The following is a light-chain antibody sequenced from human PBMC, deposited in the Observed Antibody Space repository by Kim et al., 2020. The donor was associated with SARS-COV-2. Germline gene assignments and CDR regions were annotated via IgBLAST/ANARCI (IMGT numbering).Light chain of an antibody. J-gene: IGKJ1*01. CDR1: QSISTW. V-gene: IGKV1-5*03. Sequence: ASVGDRITITCRASQSISTWVAWYQQKPGETPNLLIYKASSLESGVSSRFSGSGSETEFTLTINNLQPDDFATYYCLQYKTSSWTFDQGTKVDIK. CDR3: LQYKTSSWT. CDR2: KAS.